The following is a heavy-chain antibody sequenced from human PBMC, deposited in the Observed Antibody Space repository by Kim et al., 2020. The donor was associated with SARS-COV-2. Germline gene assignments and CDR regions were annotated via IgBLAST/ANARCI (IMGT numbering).Heavy chain of an antibody. D-gene: IGHD3-10*01. V-gene: IGHV3-23*01. CDR2: ICGSGGST. CDR1: GFTFSSYT. J-gene: IGHJ6*03. CDR3: ASRSSGFYYYYMDV. Sequence: GGSLRLSCAASGFTFSSYTMSWVRQDPGKGLEWVAVICGSGGSTYYADSVKGRFTISRDNSKNTLYLQMNSLRAEDTAVYYCASRSSGFYYYYMDVWGKGTTLTVSS.